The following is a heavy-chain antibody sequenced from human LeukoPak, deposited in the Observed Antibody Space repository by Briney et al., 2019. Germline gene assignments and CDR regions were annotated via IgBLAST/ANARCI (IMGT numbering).Heavy chain of an antibody. D-gene: IGHD2-15*01. CDR2: IYTSGST. Sequence: SETLSLTCTASGGSISSYYWSWIRQPAGKGLEWIGRIYTSGSTHYNPSLKSRVTMSVDTSKNQFSLKLNSVTAADTAVYYCAREDCSGGSCYVDYWGQGTLVTVSS. V-gene: IGHV4-4*07. J-gene: IGHJ4*02. CDR1: GGSISSYY. CDR3: AREDCSGGSCYVDY.